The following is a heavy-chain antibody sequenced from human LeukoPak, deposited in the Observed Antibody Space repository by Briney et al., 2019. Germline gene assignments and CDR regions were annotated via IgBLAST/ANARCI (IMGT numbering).Heavy chain of an antibody. V-gene: IGHV1-2*02. CDR1: RYTFTGYY. D-gene: IGHD5-12*01. CDR2: INPNSGGT. J-gene: IGHJ6*03. CDR3: ATVAHPAYYYYYYMDV. Sequence: GASVKVSCKASRYTFTGYYMHWVRQAPGQGLEWMGWINPNSGGTNYAQKFQGRVTMTRDTSISTAYMELSRLRSDDTAVYYCATVAHPAYYYYYYMDVWGKGTTVTISS.